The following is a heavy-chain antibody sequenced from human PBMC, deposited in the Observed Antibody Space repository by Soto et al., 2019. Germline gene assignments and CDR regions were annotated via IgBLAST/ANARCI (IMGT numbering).Heavy chain of an antibody. CDR3: ASPSSSGYDYWDAFDI. CDR2: IYPGDSDT. Sequence: GESLKISCKGSGYSFTSYWIGWVRQMPGKGLEWMGIIYPGDSDTRYSPSFQGQVTISADKSISTAYLQWSSLKASDTAMYYCASPSSSGYDYWDAFDIWGQGTMVTVSS. D-gene: IGHD5-12*01. V-gene: IGHV5-51*01. J-gene: IGHJ3*02. CDR1: GYSFTSYW.